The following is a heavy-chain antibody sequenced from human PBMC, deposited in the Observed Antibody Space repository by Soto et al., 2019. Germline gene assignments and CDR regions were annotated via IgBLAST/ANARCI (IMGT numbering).Heavy chain of an antibody. V-gene: IGHV4-4*07. CDR2: IYTSASI. J-gene: IGHJ6*02. CDR3: ARDRDAGYNFYWGMDV. D-gene: IGHD3-10*01. CDR1: GADINTYS. Sequence: PSETLSLTCSVSGADINTYSWTWIRQPAGKGLEWIGRIYTSASINYNPSLRGRVTLSVDTSTNQVSLKLPHMTGADAAVNYLARDRDAGYNFYWGMDVWGQGTVVTVS.